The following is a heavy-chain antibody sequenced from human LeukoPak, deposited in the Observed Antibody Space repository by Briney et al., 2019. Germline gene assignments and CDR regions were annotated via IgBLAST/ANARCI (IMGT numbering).Heavy chain of an antibody. D-gene: IGHD3-10*01. J-gene: IGHJ6*03. CDR3: ARVVSWFGESWDPLYYYYYYMDV. CDR2: IYYSGST. CDR1: GGSISSYY. V-gene: IGHV4-59*01. Sequence: PSETLSLTCTVSGGSISSYYWSWIRQPPGKGLEWIGYIYYSGSTNYNPSLKSRVTISVDTSKNQFSLKLSSVTAADTAVYYCARVVSWFGESWDPLYYYYYYMDVWGKGTAVTVSS.